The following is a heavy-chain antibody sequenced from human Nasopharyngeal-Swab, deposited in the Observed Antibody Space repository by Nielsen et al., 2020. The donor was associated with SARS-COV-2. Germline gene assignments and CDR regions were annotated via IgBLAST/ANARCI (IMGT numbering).Heavy chain of an antibody. CDR2: ISYDGSNK. CDR1: GFTSSSYG. Sequence: GESLKISCAASGFTSSSYGMHWVRQAPGKGLDWVAVISYDGSNKYYADSVKGRFTISRDNSKNTLYLQMNSLRAEDTAVYYCAREIKTMVGGVVGGGAFDIWGQGTMVTVSS. J-gene: IGHJ3*02. D-gene: IGHD3-10*01. V-gene: IGHV3-30*19. CDR3: AREIKTMVGGVVGGGAFDI.